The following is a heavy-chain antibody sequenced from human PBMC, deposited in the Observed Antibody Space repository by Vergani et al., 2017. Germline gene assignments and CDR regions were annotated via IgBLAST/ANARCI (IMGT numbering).Heavy chain of an antibody. V-gene: IGHV4-30-4*01. CDR2: IYYSGST. D-gene: IGHD6-13*01. Sequence: QVQLQESGPGLVKPSQTLSLTCTVSGGSISSGDYYWSWIRQPPGKGLEWIGYIYYSGSTYYNPSLKSRVTISVEPSKNQFSLKLSSVTAADTAVYYCARDVRAAAASNYYYYGMDVWGQGTTVTVSS. J-gene: IGHJ6*02. CDR1: GGSISSGDYY. CDR3: ARDVRAAAASNYYYYGMDV.